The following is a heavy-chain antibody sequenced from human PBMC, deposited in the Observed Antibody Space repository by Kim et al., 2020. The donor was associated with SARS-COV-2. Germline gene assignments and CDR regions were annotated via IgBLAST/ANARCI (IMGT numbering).Heavy chain of an antibody. CDR2: ISFDGNKK. CDR3: ARDQAPMVTSYYYNGMDV. V-gene: IGHV3-33*01. CDR1: GFSFSTYG. D-gene: IGHD3-10*01. Sequence: GGSLRLSCAASGFSFSTYGMHWVRQAPGKGLEWVALISFDGNKKYSADSLKGRFTISRDNSKNTVYLQMNSLRAEDTAVYFCARDQAPMVTSYYYNGMDVWGQGTPVTVSS. J-gene: IGHJ6*02.